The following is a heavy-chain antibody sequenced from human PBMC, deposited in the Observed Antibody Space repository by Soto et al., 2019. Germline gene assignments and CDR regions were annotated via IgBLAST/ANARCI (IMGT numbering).Heavy chain of an antibody. J-gene: IGHJ5*02. V-gene: IGHV1-46*03. D-gene: IGHD2-2*01. Sequence: QVQLVQSGAEVKKPGASVKVSCNASGYTFTGYFVHWVRQAPGQGLEWMGLINPSGDGTSYAQKFQGRVTMTRDTSTSTVYMELSSLRSEDTAMYYCTRGSCGSATCSPSGWLDPWGQGTLVTVSS. CDR2: INPSGDGT. CDR1: GYTFTGYF. CDR3: TRGSCGSATCSPSGWLDP.